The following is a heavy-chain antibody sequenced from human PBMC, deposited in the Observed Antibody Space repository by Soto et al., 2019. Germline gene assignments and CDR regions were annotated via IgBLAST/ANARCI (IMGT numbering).Heavy chain of an antibody. Sequence: QSQTLSLTCAISGDSVSSNSAAWNWIRQSPSRGLEWLGRTYYRSKWYNDYAVSVKSRITINPDTSKNQFSLQLNSVTPEDTAVYYCAREVVAGDYYYYGMDVWGQGTTVTVSS. CDR3: AREVVAGDYYYYGMDV. D-gene: IGHD6-19*01. J-gene: IGHJ6*02. CDR2: TYYRSKWYN. V-gene: IGHV6-1*01. CDR1: GDSVSSNSAA.